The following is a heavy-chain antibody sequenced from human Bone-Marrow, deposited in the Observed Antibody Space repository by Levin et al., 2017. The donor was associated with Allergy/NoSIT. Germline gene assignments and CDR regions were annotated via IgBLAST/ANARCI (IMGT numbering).Heavy chain of an antibody. D-gene: IGHD2-15*01. CDR2: ISAYNGNT. CDR3: AREGVVVAATLTYYYYGMDV. J-gene: IGHJ6*02. V-gene: IGHV1-18*01. Sequence: GESLKISCKASGYTFTSYGISWVRQAPGQGLEWMGWISAYNGNTNYAQKLQGRVTMTTDTSTSTAYMELRSLRSDDTAVYYCAREGVVVAATLTYYYYGMDVWGQGTTVTVSS. CDR1: GYTFTSYG.